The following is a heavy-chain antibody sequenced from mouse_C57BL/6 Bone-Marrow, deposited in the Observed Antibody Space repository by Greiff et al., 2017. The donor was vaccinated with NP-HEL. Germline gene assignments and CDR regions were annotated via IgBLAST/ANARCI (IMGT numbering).Heavy chain of an antibody. CDR2: ISNGGGST. J-gene: IGHJ2*01. V-gene: IGHV5-12*01. CDR3: ARQYGSSLDY. D-gene: IGHD1-1*01. CDR1: GFTFSDYY. Sequence: EVKLMESGGGLVQPGGSLKLSCAASGFTFSDYYMYWVRQTPEKRLEWVAYISNGGGSTYYPDTVKGRFTISRDNAKNTLYLQMSRLKSEDTAMYYCARQYGSSLDYWGQGTTLTVSS.